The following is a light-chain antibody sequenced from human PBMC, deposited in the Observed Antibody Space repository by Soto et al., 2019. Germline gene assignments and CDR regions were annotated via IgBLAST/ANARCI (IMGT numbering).Light chain of an antibody. CDR2: GAS. CDR3: QQYGTSPRT. CDR1: QSVTNNY. Sequence: EIVLTQSPGTLSLSPGERATLSCRASQSVTNNYIAWYQYKPGQAPRFVIYGASNRATAIPDRFSGSRSGTDFTLTISRLEPEDFAVYYCQQYGTSPRTFGQGTKVEI. J-gene: IGKJ1*01. V-gene: IGKV3-20*01.